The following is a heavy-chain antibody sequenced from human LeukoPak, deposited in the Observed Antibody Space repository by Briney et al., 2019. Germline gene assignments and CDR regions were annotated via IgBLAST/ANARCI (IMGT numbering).Heavy chain of an antibody. CDR1: GFTFSDYY. V-gene: IGHV3-11*04. J-gene: IGHJ4*02. D-gene: IGHD3-3*01. Sequence: GGSLRLSCAASGFTFSDYYMSRIRQAPGKGLEWVSYISSSGSTIYYADSVKGRFTISRDNAKNSLYLQMNSLRAEDTAVYYCARARGDLWSGYYTGLDYWGQGTLVTVSS. CDR2: ISSSGSTI. CDR3: ARARGDLWSGYYTGLDY.